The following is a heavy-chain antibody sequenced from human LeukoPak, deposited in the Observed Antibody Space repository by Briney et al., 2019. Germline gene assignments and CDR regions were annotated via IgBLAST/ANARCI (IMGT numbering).Heavy chain of an antibody. Sequence: SETLSLTCTVSSGSISSYYWSWIRQPAGKGLEWIGRIYTSGSTNYNPSLKSRVTMSVDTSKNQFSLKLSSVTAADTAVYHCARLGVVAATLPTTALYYFDYWGQGTLVTVSS. CDR1: SGSISSYY. CDR2: IYTSGST. CDR3: ARLGVVAATLPTTALYYFDY. D-gene: IGHD2-15*01. J-gene: IGHJ4*02. V-gene: IGHV4-4*07.